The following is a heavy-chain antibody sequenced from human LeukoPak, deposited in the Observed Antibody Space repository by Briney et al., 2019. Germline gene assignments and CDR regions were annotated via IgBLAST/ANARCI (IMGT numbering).Heavy chain of an antibody. V-gene: IGHV1-2*02. Sequence: ASVKVSCKASGYTFTGYYMHWVRQAPGQGLEWMGWINPNSGGTNYAQKFQGRVSMTRDTSISTAYMERSRLRSDDTAVYYCARDDVETREFDPWGQGTLVTVSS. CDR2: INPNSGGT. CDR3: ARDDVETREFDP. CDR1: GYTFTGYY. J-gene: IGHJ5*02. D-gene: IGHD2-15*01.